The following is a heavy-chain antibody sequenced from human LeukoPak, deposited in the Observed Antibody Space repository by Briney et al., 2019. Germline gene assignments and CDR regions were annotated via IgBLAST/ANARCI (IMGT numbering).Heavy chain of an antibody. V-gene: IGHV3-30*02. D-gene: IGHD6-6*01. CDR3: ASGEAAYSSSSGYAFDI. CDR2: IRYDGSNK. Sequence: PGGSLRLSCAASGFTFSSYGMHWVRQAPGKGLEWVAFIRYDGSNKYYADSVKGRFTISRDNSKNTLYLQMNSLRAEDTAVYYCASGEAAYSSSSGYAFDIWGQGTMVTVSS. CDR1: GFTFSSYG. J-gene: IGHJ3*02.